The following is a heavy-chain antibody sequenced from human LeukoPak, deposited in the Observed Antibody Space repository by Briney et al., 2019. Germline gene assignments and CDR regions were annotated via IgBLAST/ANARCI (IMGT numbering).Heavy chain of an antibody. D-gene: IGHD6-13*01. Sequence: SETLSLTCTVSGGSISSYYWSWIRQPPGKGLEWIGYIYYSGSTNYNPSLKSRVTISVDTSKNQFSLKLSSVTAADTAVYYCARVVDGIVAVDYWGQGTLVTVSS. J-gene: IGHJ4*02. CDR1: GGSISSYY. CDR3: ARVVDGIVAVDY. CDR2: IYYSGST. V-gene: IGHV4-59*01.